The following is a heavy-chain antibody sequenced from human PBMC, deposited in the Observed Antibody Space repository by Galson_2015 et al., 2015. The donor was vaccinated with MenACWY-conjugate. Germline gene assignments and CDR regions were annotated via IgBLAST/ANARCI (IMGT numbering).Heavy chain of an antibody. CDR1: GFTFSDYY. CDR2: ISSRSSES. D-gene: IGHD2-15*01. Sequence: SLRLSCAASGFTFSDYYTSWIRQTPGKGLECISYISSRSSESNYADSVKGRFTIFRDNAKNSLYLQMNSLRAEDTAVYYCARGWVVANMQGFDAWGQGTLVTVSS. CDR3: ARGWVVANMQGFDA. V-gene: IGHV3-11*03. J-gene: IGHJ5*02.